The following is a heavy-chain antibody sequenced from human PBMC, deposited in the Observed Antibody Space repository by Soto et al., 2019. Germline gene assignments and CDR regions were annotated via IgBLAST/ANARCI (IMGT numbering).Heavy chain of an antibody. V-gene: IGHV3-53*01. CDR3: ARDNPAGGPYYYYGMDV. D-gene: IGHD3-16*01. J-gene: IGHJ6*02. CDR2: IYSGGST. CDR1: GFTFSSYA. Sequence: PGGSLRLSCAASGFTFSSYAMSWVRQAPGKGLEWVSVIYSGGSTYYADSVKGRFTISRDNSKNTLYLQMNSLRAEDTAVYYCARDNPAGGPYYYYGMDVWGQGTTVTVSS.